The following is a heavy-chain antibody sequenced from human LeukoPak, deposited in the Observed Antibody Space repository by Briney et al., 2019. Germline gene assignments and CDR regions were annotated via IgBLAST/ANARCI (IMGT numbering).Heavy chain of an antibody. CDR3: ARWGNGVSSYLRPGNPDY. CDR1: GGSISSYC. D-gene: IGHD3-16*01. CDR2: IYYSGST. V-gene: IGHV4-59*01. Sequence: SETLSLTCTVSGGSISSYCWSWIRQPPGKGLEWIGYIYYSGSTNYNPSLKSRVTISVDTSKNQFSLKLSSVTAADTAVYYCARWGNGVSSYLRPGNPDYWGQGTLVTVSS. J-gene: IGHJ4*02.